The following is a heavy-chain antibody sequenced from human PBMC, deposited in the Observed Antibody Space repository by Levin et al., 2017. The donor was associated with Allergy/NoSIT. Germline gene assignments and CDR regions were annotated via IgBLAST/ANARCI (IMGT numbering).Heavy chain of an antibody. CDR3: TRFYDSSGYYRTPIDY. J-gene: IGHJ4*02. D-gene: IGHD3-22*01. CDR1: GFSFGDNA. V-gene: IGHV3-49*03. CDR2: IRSKTYGETT. Sequence: GGSLRLSCTASGFSFGDNAMTWFRQAPGKGLEWVGFIRSKTYGETTEYAASVKGRFTISRDDSKSIAYLQMNSLKTEDSAVYYCTRFYDSSGYYRTPIDYWGQGTLVTVSS.